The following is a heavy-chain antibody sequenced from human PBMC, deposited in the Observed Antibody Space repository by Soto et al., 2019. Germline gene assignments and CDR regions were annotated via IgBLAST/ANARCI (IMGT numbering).Heavy chain of an antibody. Sequence: LRLSCAASGFTVSSKYMSWVRQAPGKGLEWISVIWSAGLIYYADSVRGRFTISRDISKNILYLEMTSLRADDTAVYYCAREAPMDVWGQGTTVTVSS. CDR1: GFTVSSKY. J-gene: IGHJ6*02. V-gene: IGHV3-53*01. CDR3: AREAPMDV. CDR2: IWSAGLI.